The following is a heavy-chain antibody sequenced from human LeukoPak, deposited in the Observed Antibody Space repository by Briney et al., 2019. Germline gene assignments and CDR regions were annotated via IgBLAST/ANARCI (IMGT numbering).Heavy chain of an antibody. D-gene: IGHD6-13*01. Sequence: ASVKVSCKASGGTFSSYAISWVRQAPGQGLEWMGRIIPILGIANYAQKFQGRVTITADKSTSTADMELSSLRSEDTAVYYCARVTAAAPIYYYYYGMDVWGQGTTVTVSS. CDR3: ARVTAAAPIYYYYYGMDV. CDR2: IIPILGIA. CDR1: GGTFSSYA. J-gene: IGHJ6*02. V-gene: IGHV1-69*04.